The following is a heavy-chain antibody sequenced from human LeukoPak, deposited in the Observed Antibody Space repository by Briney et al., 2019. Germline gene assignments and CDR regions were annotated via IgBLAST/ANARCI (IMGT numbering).Heavy chain of an antibody. J-gene: IGHJ4*02. CDR2: IYHSGST. Sequence: PSETLSLACAVSGGSISSSNWWGWVRQPPGKGLEWIGEIYHSGSTNYNPSLKSRVTISVDKSKNQFSLKLSSVTAADTAVYYRAREGDSYGQLTFDYWGQGTLVTVSS. CDR1: GGSISSSNW. D-gene: IGHD5-18*01. CDR3: AREGDSYGQLTFDY. V-gene: IGHV4-4*02.